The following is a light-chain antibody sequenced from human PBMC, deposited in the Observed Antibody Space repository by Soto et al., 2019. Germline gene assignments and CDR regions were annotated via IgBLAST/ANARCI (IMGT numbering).Light chain of an antibody. V-gene: IGLV2-23*01. CDR1: SSDVGSYNL. CDR2: EGS. J-gene: IGLJ1*01. CDR3: CSYAGSSTPYV. Sequence: QSALTQPASVSVAPVQSITISCTGTSSDVGSYNLVSWYQQHPGKAPKLMIYEGSKRPSGVSNRFSGSKSGNTASLTISGLQAEDEADYYCCSYAGSSTPYVFGNGTKLTVL.